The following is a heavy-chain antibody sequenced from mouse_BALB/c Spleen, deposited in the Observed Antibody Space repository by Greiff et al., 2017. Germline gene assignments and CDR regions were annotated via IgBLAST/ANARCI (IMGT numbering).Heavy chain of an antibody. CDR1: GYSFTGYY. D-gene: IGHD1-1*01. Sequence: EVQLQQSGPELVKPGASVKISCKASGYSFTGYYMHWVKQSHVKSLEWIGRINPYNGATSYNQNFKDKASLTVDKSSSTAYMELHSLTSEDSAVYYCAREDYYGSSGAWFAYWGQGTLVTVSA. CDR2: INPYNGAT. CDR3: AREDYYGSSGAWFAY. J-gene: IGHJ3*01. V-gene: IGHV1-31*01.